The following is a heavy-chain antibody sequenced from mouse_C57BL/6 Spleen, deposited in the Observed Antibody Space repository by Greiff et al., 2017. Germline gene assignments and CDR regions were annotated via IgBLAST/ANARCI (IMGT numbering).Heavy chain of an antibody. CDR2: ISYDGSN. J-gene: IGHJ2*01. CDR1: GYSITSGYY. CDR3: AREPYYYASYYFDY. D-gene: IGHD1-1*01. Sequence: EVQLQESGPGLVKPSQSLSLTCSVTGYSITSGYYWNWIRQFPGNKLEWMGYISYDGSNNYNPSLKNRISITRDTSKNQFFLKLNSVTTEDTATYYCAREPYYYASYYFDYWGQGTTLTVSS. V-gene: IGHV3-6*01.